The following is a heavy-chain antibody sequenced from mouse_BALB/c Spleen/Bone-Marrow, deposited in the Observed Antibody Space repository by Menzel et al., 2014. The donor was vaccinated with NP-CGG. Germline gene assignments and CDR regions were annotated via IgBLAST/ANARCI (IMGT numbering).Heavy chain of an antibody. CDR3: TRSSPTTWAMDY. CDR2: IWSDGST. D-gene: IGHD2-12*01. Sequence: VQLQQSGPGLVAPSQSLSITCTVSGFSLTSYGVHWVRQPPGKGLEWLVVIWSDGSTTYNSALKSRLSISKDNSKSQVFLKMNSLQTDDSAMYYCTRSSPTTWAMDYWGQGTSVTVSS. V-gene: IGHV2-6*02. J-gene: IGHJ4*01. CDR1: GFSLTSYG.